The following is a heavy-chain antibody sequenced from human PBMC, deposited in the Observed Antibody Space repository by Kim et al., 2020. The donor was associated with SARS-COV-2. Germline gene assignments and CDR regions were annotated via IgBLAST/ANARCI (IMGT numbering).Heavy chain of an antibody. V-gene: IGHV1-3*01. CDR1: GYTFSSHT. CDR3: AREGAYYWINLDN. CDR2: INAGNGNT. D-gene: IGHD3-22*01. J-gene: IGHJ4*02. Sequence: ASVKVSCKASGYTFSSHTVHWVRQAPGQRLEWMGSINAGNGNTKYSVKFRGRVTLTRDTSANTAYMELSSLRSEDTAVYFCAREGAYYWINLDNWGQGTLVTVSS.